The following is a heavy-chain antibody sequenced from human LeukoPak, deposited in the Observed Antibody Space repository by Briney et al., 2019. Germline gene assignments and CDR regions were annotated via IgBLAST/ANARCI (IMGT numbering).Heavy chain of an antibody. J-gene: IGHJ4*02. V-gene: IGHV1-18*01. CDR3: ARNAPTTVTSDY. CDR1: GYTFTSYG. CDR2: ISVYNGNT. D-gene: IGHD4-17*01. Sequence: ASVKVSCKASGYTFTSYGISWVRQAPGQGLEWMGWISVYNGNTNYAQKFQGRVTITADKSTSTAYMELSSLRSEDTAVYYCARNAPTTVTSDYWGQGTLVTVSS.